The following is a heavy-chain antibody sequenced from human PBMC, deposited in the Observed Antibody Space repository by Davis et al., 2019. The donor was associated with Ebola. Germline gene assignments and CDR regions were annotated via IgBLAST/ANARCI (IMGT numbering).Heavy chain of an antibody. CDR3: ARGRDISNWTFDY. CDR2: VSSSSSSR. D-gene: IGHD6-13*01. J-gene: IGHJ4*02. CDR1: GFTFSTYS. V-gene: IGHV3-48*02. Sequence: PGGSLRLSCAGSGFTFSTYSMNWVRQAPGKGLEWVSYVSSSSSSRYYADSVKGRFTISRDNAKNSLYLQMNGLRDEDTAVYYCARGRDISNWTFDYWGQGTLVTVSS.